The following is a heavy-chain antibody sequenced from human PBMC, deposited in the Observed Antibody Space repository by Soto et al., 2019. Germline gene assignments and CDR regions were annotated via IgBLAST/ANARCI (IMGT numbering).Heavy chain of an antibody. J-gene: IGHJ5*02. D-gene: IGHD3-3*01. CDR1: GFTFSSYR. V-gene: IGHV3-21*01. Sequence: SLRLYCAASGFTFSSYRMNWGRQAPGKGLEWVSSISSSSSYIYYADSVKGRFTISRDNAKNSLYLQMNSLRAEDTAVYYCARDETDDFWSGPPPWGQGTLVTVSS. CDR2: ISSSSSYI. CDR3: ARDETDDFWSGPPP.